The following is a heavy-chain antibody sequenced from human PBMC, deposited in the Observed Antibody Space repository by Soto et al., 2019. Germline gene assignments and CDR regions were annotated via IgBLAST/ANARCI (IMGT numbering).Heavy chain of an antibody. CDR1: GFTFSTYT. CDR3: AKDFTPDGYWDFDY. D-gene: IGHD4-17*01. J-gene: IGHJ4*02. Sequence: QRLSCAASGFTFSTYTMSWVRQPPGKGLEWVSAVLQTGSSTFYADSVKGRFTLSRDNSKNTLYLQMNNLRAEDTAVYYCAKDFTPDGYWDFDYWGQGTLVTVSS. CDR2: VLQTGSST. V-gene: IGHV3-23*01.